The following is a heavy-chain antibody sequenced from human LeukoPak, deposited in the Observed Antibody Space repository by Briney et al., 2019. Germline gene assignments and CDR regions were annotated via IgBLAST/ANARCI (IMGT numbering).Heavy chain of an antibody. V-gene: IGHV1-2*02. Sequence: GASVKVSCKASGYTFTGYYMHWVRQAPGQGLEWMGWINPNSGGTNYAQKFQGRVTMTRDMSISTAYMELSRLRSDDTAVYYCARDYAVAPKGKYCSSTSCYSNWFDPWGQGTLVTVSS. J-gene: IGHJ5*02. CDR2: INPNSGGT. CDR1: GYTFTGYY. CDR3: ARDYAVAPKGKYCSSTSCYSNWFDP. D-gene: IGHD2-2*02.